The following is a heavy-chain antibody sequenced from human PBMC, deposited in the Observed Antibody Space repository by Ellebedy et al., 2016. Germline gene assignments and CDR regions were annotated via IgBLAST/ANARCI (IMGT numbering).Heavy chain of an antibody. D-gene: IGHD3-3*01. J-gene: IGHJ4*02. CDR3: ARDLYYAGFDY. Sequence: ASVKVSCXASGYTFTSYYMHWVRQAPGQGLEWMGIINPSGGSTSYAQKFQGRVTMTRNTSTSTVYMELSSLRSEDTAVYYCARDLYYAGFDYWGQGTLVTVSS. CDR1: GYTFTSYY. V-gene: IGHV1-46*01. CDR2: INPSGGST.